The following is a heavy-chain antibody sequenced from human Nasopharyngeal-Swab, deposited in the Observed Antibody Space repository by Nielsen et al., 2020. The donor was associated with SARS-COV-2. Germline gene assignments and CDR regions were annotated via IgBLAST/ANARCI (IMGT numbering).Heavy chain of an antibody. CDR2: IHYSGST. CDR3: ARGAQYSSGWYGDFYYYYMDV. D-gene: IGHD6-19*01. CDR1: GGSISSDY. V-gene: IGHV4-59*01. J-gene: IGHJ6*03. Sequence: SETLSLTCTVSGGSISSDYWSWIRQPPEKGLEWIGYIHYSGSTKYNPSLKSRVTISVDTSKNQFSLRLTSVTAADMAVYYCARGAQYSSGWYGDFYYYYMDVWGKGTTVTVSS.